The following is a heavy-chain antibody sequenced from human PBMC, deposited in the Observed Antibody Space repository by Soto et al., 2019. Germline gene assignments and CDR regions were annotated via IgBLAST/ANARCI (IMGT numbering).Heavy chain of an antibody. CDR2: INPNSGGT. D-gene: IGHD2-2*01. V-gene: IGHV1-2*02. CDR1: GYTFTGYY. CDR3: ARLSRVVPAAPLWY. J-gene: IGHJ4*02. Sequence: GASVKVSCKASGYTFTGYYMHWERQAPGQGLEWVGWINPNSGGTNYAQKFQGRVTMTRDTSISTAYMELSRLRSDDTAVYYCARLSRVVPAAPLWYWGQGTLVTVSS.